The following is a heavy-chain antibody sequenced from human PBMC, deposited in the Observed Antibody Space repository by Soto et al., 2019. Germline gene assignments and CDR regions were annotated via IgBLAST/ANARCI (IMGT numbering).Heavy chain of an antibody. CDR1: GGSISSYY. J-gene: IGHJ5*02. V-gene: IGHV4-59*01. CDR2: IYYSGST. Sequence: PSETLSLTCTVSGGSISSYYWSWIRQPPGKGLEWIGYIYYSGSTNYNPSLKSRVTISVDTSKNQFSLKLSSVTAADTAVYYCARVSNERLTWFGESPPWFDPWGQGTLVTVSS. D-gene: IGHD3-10*01. CDR3: ARVSNERLTWFGESPPWFDP.